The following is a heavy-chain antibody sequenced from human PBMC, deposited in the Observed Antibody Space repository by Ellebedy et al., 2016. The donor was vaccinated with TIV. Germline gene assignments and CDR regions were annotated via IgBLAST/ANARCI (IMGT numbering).Heavy chain of an antibody. Sequence: GESLKISCAASGFTFADYAMRWVRQASGNGLECVGRLRSIANSYATAYAASVEGRFGISSDDSENTAYLQMNSLKTEDTAVYYCTRLVDCSGGSCYLHFEDWGQGTLVTVSS. CDR3: TRLVDCSGGSCYLHFED. CDR1: GFTFADYA. J-gene: IGHJ4*02. V-gene: IGHV3-73*01. CDR2: LRSIANSYAT. D-gene: IGHD2-15*01.